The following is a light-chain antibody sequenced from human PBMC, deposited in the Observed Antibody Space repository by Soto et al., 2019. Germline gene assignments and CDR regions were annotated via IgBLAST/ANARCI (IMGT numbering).Light chain of an antibody. J-gene: IGLJ2*01. CDR1: SDDVGGYNY. CDR2: EVN. Sequence: QSALTQPASVSGSPGQSITISCTGTSDDVGGYNYVSWYQQHPGKAPKLMIFEVNNRPSGVSKRFSGSNSGNTASLTISGLQAEDEADYYCSSYTTSSTQVFGGGTKLTVL. V-gene: IGLV2-14*01. CDR3: SSYTTSSTQV.